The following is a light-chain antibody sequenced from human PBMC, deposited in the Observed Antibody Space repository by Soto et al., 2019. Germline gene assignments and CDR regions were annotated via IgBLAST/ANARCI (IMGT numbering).Light chain of an antibody. V-gene: IGKV2-28*01. CDR2: FGS. CDR1: QILLHDNGFNF. Sequence: DIVMTQSPLFLSVTPGEPASISCRSSQILLHDNGFNFLNWYLQKPGQSPQLLIYFGSNRAPGVPDRFSGSGSGTDFTLKINRVEAEDVGTYYCMQALQSLTFGQGTRLEIK. J-gene: IGKJ5*01. CDR3: MQALQSLT.